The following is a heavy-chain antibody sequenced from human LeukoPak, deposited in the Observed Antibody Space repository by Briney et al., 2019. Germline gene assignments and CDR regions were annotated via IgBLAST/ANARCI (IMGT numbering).Heavy chain of an antibody. V-gene: IGHV1-69*13. D-gene: IGHD4-17*01. CDR2: IIPIFGTA. Sequence: ASVKVSCKASGGTFSSYAISWVRQAPGQGLEWMGGIIPIFGTANYAQKFQGRVTITADESTSTAYMELSSLRSEDTAVYYCARDDYGDYRDLYYFDYWGQGTLATVSS. CDR3: ARDDYGDYRDLYYFDY. J-gene: IGHJ4*02. CDR1: GGTFSSYA.